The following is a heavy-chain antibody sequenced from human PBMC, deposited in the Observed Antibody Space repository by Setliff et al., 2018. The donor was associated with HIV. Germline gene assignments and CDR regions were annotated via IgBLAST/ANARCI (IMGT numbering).Heavy chain of an antibody. CDR3: ARIYFDVSTGYRPTYSFEV. CDR1: GLTFRSYA. J-gene: IGHJ3*01. Sequence: PGGSLRLSCAASGLTFRSYAMSWVRQAPGKGLEWVAAITGNGGSTYYADSVKGRFTISRDSPKGTLYLQMNRLRAEDTAIYYCARIYFDVSTGYRPTYSFEVWGHWTMVTVSS. D-gene: IGHD3-22*01. V-gene: IGHV3-23*01. CDR2: ITGNGGST.